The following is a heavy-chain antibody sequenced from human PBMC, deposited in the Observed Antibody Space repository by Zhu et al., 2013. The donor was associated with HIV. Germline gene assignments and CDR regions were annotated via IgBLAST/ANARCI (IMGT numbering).Heavy chain of an antibody. D-gene: IGHD3-10*01. CDR2: IIPIFGTA. V-gene: IGHV1-69*01. CDR1: GGTFSSYA. Sequence: QVQLVQSGAEVKKPGSSVKVSCKASGGTFSSYAISWVRQAPGQGLEWMGGIIPIFGTANYAQKFQGRVTITADESTSTAYMELSSLRSEDTAVYYCARARGEGREYYFDYWGQGTLVTVSS. J-gene: IGHJ4*02. CDR3: ARARGEGREYYFDY.